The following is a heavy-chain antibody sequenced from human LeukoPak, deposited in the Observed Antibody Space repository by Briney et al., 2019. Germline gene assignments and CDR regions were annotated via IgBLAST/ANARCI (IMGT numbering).Heavy chain of an antibody. J-gene: IGHJ4*02. Sequence: GGSLRLSCAASGFTFSSYGMHWVRQAPGKGLEWVAVIWYDGSNKYYADPVKGRFTISRDNSKNTLYLQMNSLRAEDTAVYYCARDRCGGDCYSGYFDYWGQGTLVTVSS. V-gene: IGHV3-33*01. CDR3: ARDRCGGDCYSGYFDY. D-gene: IGHD2-21*02. CDR2: IWYDGSNK. CDR1: GFTFSSYG.